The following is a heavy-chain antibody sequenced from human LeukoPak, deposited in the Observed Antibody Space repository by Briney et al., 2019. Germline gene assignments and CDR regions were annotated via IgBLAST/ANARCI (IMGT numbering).Heavy chain of an antibody. CDR3: ARGPGPIAGAKNPFDI. D-gene: IGHD1-26*01. J-gene: IGHJ3*02. Sequence: PGRSLRLSCAASGFTFSAYAMHWVCQAPGKGLEWVAVISYDGSNKYYADSVKGRFTISGDKSKDTLYLQMNSLRPEDTAVYYCARGPGPIAGAKNPFDIWGQGTMVTVSS. CDR1: GFTFSAYA. CDR2: ISYDGSNK. V-gene: IGHV3-30*01.